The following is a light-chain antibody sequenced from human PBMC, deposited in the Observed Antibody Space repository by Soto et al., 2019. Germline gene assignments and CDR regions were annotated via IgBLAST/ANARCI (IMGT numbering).Light chain of an antibody. CDR3: SSYAGSNSFV. CDR1: SSDVCGYNY. V-gene: IGLV2-8*01. Sequence: QSVLTHPPSASGSPGHSFTISCTGTSSDVCGYNYVSWYQQHPGKAPKLMIYEVSKRPSGVPDRFSGSKSGNTASLTVSGLQAEDEADYYCSSYAGSNSFVFATGTKVPVL. J-gene: IGLJ1*01. CDR2: EVS.